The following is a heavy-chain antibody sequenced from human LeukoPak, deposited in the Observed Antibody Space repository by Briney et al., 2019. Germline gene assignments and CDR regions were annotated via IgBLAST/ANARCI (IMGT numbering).Heavy chain of an antibody. CDR1: GGSISSYY. J-gene: IGHJ4*02. CDR2: FYTSGST. D-gene: IGHD3-22*01. Sequence: SETLSLTCSVSGGSISSYYWSWIRQPAGKGLEWIGRFYTSGSTNYNPSLKSRVTMSVDTSKNQFSLKLSSVTAADTAVYYCARDQYYYDSSGYSFDYWGQGTLVTVSS. V-gene: IGHV4-4*07. CDR3: ARDQYYYDSSGYSFDY.